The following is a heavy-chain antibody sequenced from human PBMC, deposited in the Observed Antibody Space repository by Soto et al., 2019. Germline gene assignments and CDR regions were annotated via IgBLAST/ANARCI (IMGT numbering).Heavy chain of an antibody. Sequence: QVQLVESGGGVVQPGGSLRLSCTISGFTFNTYGMYWVRQAPGKGLEWVAIIWYDGSNKYYGDSVKGRFTISRDNSKNTLYLQRNSLRAEDTALYYCARGDCTGAYCYSWPFNYGVDVWGQGTTVTVSS. CDR1: GFTFNTYG. J-gene: IGHJ6*02. CDR2: IWYDGSNK. CDR3: ARGDCTGAYCYSWPFNYGVDV. D-gene: IGHD2-15*01. V-gene: IGHV3-33*08.